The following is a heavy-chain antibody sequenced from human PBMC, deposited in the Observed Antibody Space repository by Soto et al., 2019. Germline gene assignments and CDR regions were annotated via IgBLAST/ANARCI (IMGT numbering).Heavy chain of an antibody. CDR2: INAGNGNT. D-gene: IGHD2-21*02. J-gene: IGHJ4*02. V-gene: IGHV1-3*05. CDR3: AIAVAVTADFAY. CDR1: GYTFTGYA. Sequence: QVQLVQSGAEEKKPGASVKVSCKASGYTFTGYAMHWVRQAPGQRLEWMGWINAGNGNTKYSQKFQVRVTITRATSSSTAYMEPSILTSAATAAFDCAIAVAVTADFAYWGQGTLVYVSS.